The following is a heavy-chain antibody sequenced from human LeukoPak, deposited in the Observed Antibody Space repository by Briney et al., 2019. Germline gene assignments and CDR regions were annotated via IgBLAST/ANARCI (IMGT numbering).Heavy chain of an antibody. V-gene: IGHV3-15*01. CDR2: IKSKTDGGTT. CDR3: TTRATVGSPYYYYYMDV. D-gene: IGHD4-23*01. CDR1: GFTFSDVW. J-gene: IGHJ6*03. Sequence: KPGGSLRLSCAASGFTFSDVWMNWVRHTAGKGLEWVGRIKSKTDGGTTDYAGPVNGRFTISRDDSRNTLYLQMNSLKTEDTGVYYCTTRATVGSPYYYYYMDVWAKGPRSSSP.